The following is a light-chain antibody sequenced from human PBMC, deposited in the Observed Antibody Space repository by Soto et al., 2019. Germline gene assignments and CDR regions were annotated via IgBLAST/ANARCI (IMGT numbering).Light chain of an antibody. CDR3: SSYTSSSTPYV. J-gene: IGLJ1*01. Sequence: QSALTQPASVSGSPGQSITISCTGPSSDVGGYNYVAWYQQHPGKAPKLMIYEVSNRPSGVSNRFSGSKSGNTAALTISGLQAEDEADYYCSSYTSSSTPYVSGTGTKLTVL. V-gene: IGLV2-14*01. CDR2: EVS. CDR1: SSDVGGYNY.